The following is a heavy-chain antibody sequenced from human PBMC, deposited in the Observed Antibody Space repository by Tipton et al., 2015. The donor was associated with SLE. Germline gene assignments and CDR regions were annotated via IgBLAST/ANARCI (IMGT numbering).Heavy chain of an antibody. V-gene: IGHV4-59*01. J-gene: IGHJ4*01. CDR3: ARGAKERITLVRVRPYYFDY. CDR1: GGSITDFY. CDR2: MFYIGNS. Sequence: TLSLTCSVSGGSITDFYWSWLRKPPGKGLQWIGFMFYIGNSEYNPSLKSRVAISIDTSRSQFSLNLTSVTAADTAVYYCARGAKERITLVRVRPYYFDYWGQGSLVTVSS. D-gene: IGHD3-10*01.